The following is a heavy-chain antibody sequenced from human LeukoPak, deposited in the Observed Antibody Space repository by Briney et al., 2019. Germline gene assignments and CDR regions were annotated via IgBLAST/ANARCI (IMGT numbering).Heavy chain of an antibody. CDR1: GFTFSNHG. D-gene: IGHD3-10*01. CDR3: ARDQKTGSYYPDY. Sequence: PGRSLRLSCAASGFTFSNHGMHWVRRTPGKGLEWLAVIWYDGSTKYYADSVKGRFTISRDNSGNTVFLHMNSLRAEDTAFYFCARDQKTGSYYPDYWGRGTLVTVSS. V-gene: IGHV3-33*01. CDR2: IWYDGSTK. J-gene: IGHJ4*02.